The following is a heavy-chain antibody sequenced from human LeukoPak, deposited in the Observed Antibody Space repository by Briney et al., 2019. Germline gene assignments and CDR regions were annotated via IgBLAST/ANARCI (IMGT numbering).Heavy chain of an antibody. CDR2: ISNDGSRK. CDR3: AKSYYYDSRGSYYLGY. Sequence: GGSLRLSCAPSGFTFSRHGMHWVRQAPGKGLEWVAIISNDGSRKYYAHSVEGRFTISRDNPKNTLYLQMDSLRADDTAVYYCAKSYYYDSRGSYYLGYWGQGTLVTVSS. J-gene: IGHJ4*02. CDR1: GFTFSRHG. D-gene: IGHD3-22*01. V-gene: IGHV3-30*18.